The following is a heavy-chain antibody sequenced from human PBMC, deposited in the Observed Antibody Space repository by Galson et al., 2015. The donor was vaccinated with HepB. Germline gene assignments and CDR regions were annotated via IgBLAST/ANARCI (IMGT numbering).Heavy chain of an antibody. V-gene: IGHV3-30*18. D-gene: IGHD4/OR15-4a*01. CDR3: VKESGIPQYGAYFDY. J-gene: IGHJ4*02. CDR1: GFIHSNYG. Sequence: SLRLSCAASGFIHSNYGMQWVRQPPGRGLQWVAVISSDGGTQYYADSVKGRFTISRDTSKNMLHLQMNSLRPEDTAVYYCVKESGIPQYGAYFDYWGQGALVTVSS. CDR2: ISSDGGTQ.